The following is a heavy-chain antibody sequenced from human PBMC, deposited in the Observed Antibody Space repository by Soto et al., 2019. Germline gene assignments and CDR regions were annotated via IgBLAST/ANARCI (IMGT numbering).Heavy chain of an antibody. CDR3: AGDPPSTYSSSWYHHYYYYGIDV. V-gene: IGHV1-18*01. J-gene: IGHJ6*02. CDR1: GYTFTSYG. Sequence: QVQLVQSGAEVKKPGASVKVSCKASGYTFTSYGISWVRQAPGQGLEWMGWIRAYNGNTNYAQKLQGRVTMTTDTSTSTAYMALRSLRSDDTAVYYCAGDPPSTYSSSWYHHYYYYGIDVWGQGTTVTVSS. CDR2: IRAYNGNT. D-gene: IGHD6-13*01.